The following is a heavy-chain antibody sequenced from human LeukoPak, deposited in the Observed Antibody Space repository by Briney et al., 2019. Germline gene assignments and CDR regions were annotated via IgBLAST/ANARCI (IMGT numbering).Heavy chain of an antibody. Sequence: ASVKVSCKASGGTFSSYVISWVRQAPGQGLEWMGGIIPIFGTPNYAQKFQGRVTITRDTSASTAYMELSSLRSEDTAVYYCARGWTWIQLWYLTYWGQGTLVTVSS. CDR1: GGTFSSYV. CDR2: IIPIFGTP. D-gene: IGHD5-18*01. V-gene: IGHV1-69*05. CDR3: ARGWTWIQLWYLTY. J-gene: IGHJ4*02.